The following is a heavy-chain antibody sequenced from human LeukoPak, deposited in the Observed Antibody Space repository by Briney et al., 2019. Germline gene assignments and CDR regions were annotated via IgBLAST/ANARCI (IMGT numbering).Heavy chain of an antibody. V-gene: IGHV7-4-1*02. CDR3: ARARYCIGTTCPAGYYGMDV. J-gene: IGHJ6*02. CDR2: INTNTGNP. CDR1: GYIFNSYA. D-gene: IGHD2/OR15-2a*01. Sequence: ASVKVSCKASGYIFNSYAMDWVRQAPGQGLEWMGWINTNTGNPTYAQGFTGRFVFSLDTSVSTAYLEISSLKAEDTAVCYCARARYCIGTTCPAGYYGMDVWGQGTTVTVSS.